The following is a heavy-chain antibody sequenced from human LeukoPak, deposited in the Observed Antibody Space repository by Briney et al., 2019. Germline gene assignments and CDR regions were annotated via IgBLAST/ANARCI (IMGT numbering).Heavy chain of an antibody. Sequence: GGSLRLSCAASGFTFSSYAMNWVRQNPGKGLEWVSSISDSGDETYYADSVRGRFTISRDNSKNTLYLQMKSLGGDDTALYYCAKCWRVVSGNWYLSFDSWGQGTLVTVSS. CDR2: ISDSGDET. CDR1: GFTFSSYA. J-gene: IGHJ4*02. D-gene: IGHD6-13*01. CDR3: AKCWRVVSGNWYLSFDS. V-gene: IGHV3-23*01.